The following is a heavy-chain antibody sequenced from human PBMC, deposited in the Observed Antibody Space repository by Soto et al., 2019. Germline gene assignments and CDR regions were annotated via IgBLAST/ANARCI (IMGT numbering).Heavy chain of an antibody. CDR3: ARPGSGYDVLSGHYFYYFHVMEV. CDR2: ISYDGRNT. J-gene: IGHJ6*02. Sequence: QVQLVESGGGVVQPGRSLRLSCAASGFTFSSYAMHWVRQAPGKGLEWVAVISYDGRNTYYEYSVKGRFTISRDNYKNTLYLEMNSLRTDDTAVYYCARPGSGYDVLSGHYFYYFHVMEVWGQGNKVTVSS. CDR1: GFTFSSYA. D-gene: IGHD3-3*01. V-gene: IGHV3-30*04.